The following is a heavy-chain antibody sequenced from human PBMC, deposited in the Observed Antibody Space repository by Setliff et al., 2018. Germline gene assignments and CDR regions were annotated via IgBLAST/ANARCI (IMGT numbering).Heavy chain of an antibody. V-gene: IGHV1-18*01. CDR2: ISVHNGRT. Sequence: ASVKVSCKASGYTFTTYDINWARLAPGQGLEWMGWISVHNGRTIYAERLQARVTMTTDTSTSTAYMELRGLTSDDTAVYYCARGSDYAGTYSGGFWGQGTLVTVSS. CDR3: ARGSDYAGTYSGGF. J-gene: IGHJ4*02. CDR1: GYTFTTYD. D-gene: IGHD1-26*01.